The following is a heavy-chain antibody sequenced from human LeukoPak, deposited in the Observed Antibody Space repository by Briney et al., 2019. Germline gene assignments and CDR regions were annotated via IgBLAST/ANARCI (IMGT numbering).Heavy chain of an antibody. CDR3: ARDYVGFVVIPVHFDY. CDR2: ISYDGSNK. J-gene: IGHJ4*02. Sequence: PGGSLRLSCAASGFTFSSYAMHWVRQAPGKGLEGVAVISYDGSNKYYADSVKGRFTISRDNSKNTLYLQMNSLRAEDTAVYYCARDYVGFVVIPVHFDYWGQGTLVTVSS. CDR1: GFTFSSYA. V-gene: IGHV3-30*04. D-gene: IGHD3-22*01.